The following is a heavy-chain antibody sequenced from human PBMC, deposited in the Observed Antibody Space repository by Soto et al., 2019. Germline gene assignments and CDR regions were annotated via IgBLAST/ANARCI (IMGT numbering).Heavy chain of an antibody. CDR1: GFTFSSYG. CDR2: ISYDGSNK. V-gene: IGHV3-30*18. D-gene: IGHD3-16*01. Sequence: GGSLRLSCAASGFTFSSYGMHWVRQAPGKGLEWVAVISYDGSNKYYADSVKGRFTISRDNSKNTLYLQMNSLRAEDTAVYYCAKEHVWGSYGDYYYGMDVWGQGTTVTVSS. CDR3: AKEHVWGSYGDYYYGMDV. J-gene: IGHJ6*02.